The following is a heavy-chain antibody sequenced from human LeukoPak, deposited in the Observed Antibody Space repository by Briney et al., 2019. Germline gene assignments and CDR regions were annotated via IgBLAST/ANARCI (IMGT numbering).Heavy chain of an antibody. Sequence: PPGGSLRLSCAASGFTFRSYEMNWVRQAPGKGLEWVSYISSSGSTIHYADSVKGRFSISRDNAKNSLSLQMNSLRAEDTAVYYCARAPYSQWELLGGFDYWGQGTLVTVSS. CDR1: GFTFRSYE. CDR3: ARAPYSQWELLGGFDY. D-gene: IGHD1-26*01. J-gene: IGHJ4*02. V-gene: IGHV3-48*03. CDR2: ISSSGSTI.